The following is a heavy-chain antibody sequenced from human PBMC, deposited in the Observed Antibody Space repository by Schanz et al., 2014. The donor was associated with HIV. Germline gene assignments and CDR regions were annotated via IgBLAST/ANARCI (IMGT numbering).Heavy chain of an antibody. CDR3: AKDRNQYDSRYIGKGNYYYYYGMDV. CDR1: GFTFSDYS. Sequence: QVQLVESGGGVVQPGRSLRLSCAASGFTFSDYSMHWVRQAPGKALEWVAVISHDGTNKFYAGSVKGRFTISRDNSKNTVYLQAKSLRPEDTAVYYCAKDRNQYDSRYIGKGNYYYYYGMDVWGQGTTVTVSS. J-gene: IGHJ6*02. V-gene: IGHV3-30-3*01. CDR2: ISHDGTNK. D-gene: IGHD3-22*01.